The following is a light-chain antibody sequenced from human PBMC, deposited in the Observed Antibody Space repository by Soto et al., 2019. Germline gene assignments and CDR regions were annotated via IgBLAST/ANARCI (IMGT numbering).Light chain of an antibody. V-gene: IGLV2-14*03. CDR2: NVN. Sequence: QSALTQPASVSGSPGQSITISCTGTSSDIGGYNYVSWYQRHPGRAPKLIIYNVNDRPPWISERFSGSKSDNAASLTISGLQTEDEADYLCSSYTSTGPQVLFGGGTKLTVL. J-gene: IGLJ2*01. CDR3: SSYTSTGPQVL. CDR1: SSDIGGYNY.